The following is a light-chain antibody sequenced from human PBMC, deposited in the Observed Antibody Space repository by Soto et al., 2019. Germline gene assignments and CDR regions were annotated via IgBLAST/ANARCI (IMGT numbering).Light chain of an antibody. V-gene: IGKV3-15*01. Sequence: EIVMTQSPATLSVSPGERATLSCRAGQSLSSSLAWYQQKPGQAPRLLIYDASTRATDIPARFSGSGSGTEFTLTISSLQSEDSAVYYCLQYFRWRTFGQGTKVEIK. CDR1: QSLSSS. CDR2: DAS. CDR3: LQYFRWRT. J-gene: IGKJ1*01.